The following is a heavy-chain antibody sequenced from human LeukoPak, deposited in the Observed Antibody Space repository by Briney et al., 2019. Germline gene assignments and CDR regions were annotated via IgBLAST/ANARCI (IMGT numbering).Heavy chain of an antibody. Sequence: PGGSLRLSCAASGFTFSSHWMSWVRQAPGKGLEWVANINQDGSEKYYVDSVKGRFTISRDNAEKSLYLQMNSLRAEDTAVYYCARGYCSSTSCPDWFDPWGQGTLVTVSS. J-gene: IGHJ5*02. V-gene: IGHV3-7*01. CDR2: INQDGSEK. CDR3: ARGYCSSTSCPDWFDP. CDR1: GFTFSSHW. D-gene: IGHD2-2*01.